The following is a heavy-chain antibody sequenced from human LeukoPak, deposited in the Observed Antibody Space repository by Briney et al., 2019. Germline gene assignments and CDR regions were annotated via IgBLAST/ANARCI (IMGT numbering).Heavy chain of an antibody. V-gene: IGHV1-2*02. CDR3: ARDFKGHYDFWSGYSYGMDV. D-gene: IGHD3-3*01. CDR1: GYTFTSYG. J-gene: IGHJ6*02. CDR2: INPNSGGT. Sequence: ASVKVSCKASGYTFTSYGISWVRQAPGQGLEWMGWINPNSGGTNYAQKFQGRVTMTRDTSISTAYMELSRLRSDDTAVYYCARDFKGHYDFWSGYSYGMDVWGQGTTVTVSS.